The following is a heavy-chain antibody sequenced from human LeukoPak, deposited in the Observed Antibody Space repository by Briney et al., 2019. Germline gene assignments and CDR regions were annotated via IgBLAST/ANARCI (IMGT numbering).Heavy chain of an antibody. V-gene: IGHV4-38-2*02. J-gene: IGHJ5*02. CDR1: GYSISSGYF. D-gene: IGHD3-9*01. Sequence: SETLSLTCTVSGYSISSGYFWGWIRQPPGKGLEWIGSMYHSGITYYNPSLKSRVTMSVDTSRNQFSLKLSSVTAADTAVYYCARALRYFDWLSWFDPWGQGTLVTVSS. CDR2: MYHSGIT. CDR3: ARALRYFDWLSWFDP.